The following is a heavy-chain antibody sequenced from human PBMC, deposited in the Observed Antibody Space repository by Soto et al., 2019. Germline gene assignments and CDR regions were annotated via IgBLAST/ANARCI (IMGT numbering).Heavy chain of an antibody. V-gene: IGHV1-69*12. CDR1: GGTFRTAA. J-gene: IGHJ6*02. CDR2: IMPVFRTP. CDR3: ARDNDRPQLGGNYYYILDV. D-gene: IGHD2-8*01. Sequence: QVHLEQSGAEVKKPGSSVKVSCKASGGTFRTAAVSWVRQAPGQGLEWLGGIMPVFRTPDYAQKFQGRVTITADESTSTAYMELSGRRSDDTAVYYCARDNDRPQLGGNYYYILDVWGQGTTITVSS.